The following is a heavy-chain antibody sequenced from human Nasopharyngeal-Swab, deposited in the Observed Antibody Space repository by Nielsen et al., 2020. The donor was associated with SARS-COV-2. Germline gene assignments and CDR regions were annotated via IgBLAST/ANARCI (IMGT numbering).Heavy chain of an antibody. V-gene: IGHV3-30*18. D-gene: IGHD5-18*01. CDR3: AKADGGYSYGWYYYYGMDV. Sequence: WIRQPPGKGLEWVAVISYDGSNKYYADSVKGRFTISRDNSKNTPYLQMNSLRAEDTAVYYCAKADGGYSYGWYYYYGMDVWGQGTTVTVSS. J-gene: IGHJ6*02. CDR2: ISYDGSNK.